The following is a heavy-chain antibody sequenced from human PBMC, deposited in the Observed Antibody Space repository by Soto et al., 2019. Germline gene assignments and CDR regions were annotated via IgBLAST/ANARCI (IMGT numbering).Heavy chain of an antibody. CDR3: ARDKGIAARPNYNKGRAV. V-gene: IGHV1-18*01. CDR2: ISAYNGNT. J-gene: IGHJ6*02. D-gene: IGHD6-6*01. Sequence: ASVKVSCKASGYTFTSYGISWVRQAPGQGLEWMGWISAYNGNTNYAQKLQGRVTMTTDTSTSTAYMELRSLRSDDTAVYYCARDKGIAARPNYNKGRAVWGQGTRVTVPS. CDR1: GYTFTSYG.